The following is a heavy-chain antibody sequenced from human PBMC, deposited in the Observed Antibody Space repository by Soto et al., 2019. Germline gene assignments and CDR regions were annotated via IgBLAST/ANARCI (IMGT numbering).Heavy chain of an antibody. Sequence: QVQLVQSGAEVKKPGSSVKVSCKASGGTFSSYAISWVRQAPGQGLEWMGGIIPIFGTANYAQKFQGRVTITADESTSTAYMELSSLRSEDTAVYYCARDRAYYDFCSGYTFDYWGQGTLVTVSS. CDR3: ARDRAYYDFCSGYTFDY. CDR2: IIPIFGTA. D-gene: IGHD3-3*01. CDR1: GGTFSSYA. V-gene: IGHV1-69*01. J-gene: IGHJ4*02.